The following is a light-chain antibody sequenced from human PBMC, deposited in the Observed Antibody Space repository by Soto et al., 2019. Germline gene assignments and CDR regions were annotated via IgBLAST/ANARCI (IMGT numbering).Light chain of an antibody. CDR1: QGISST. V-gene: IGKV1D-13*01. CDR3: QQFHNSPLT. CDR2: DAS. Sequence: AIQLTQSPSSLSAFVGDSVTITCWASQGISSTLAWFQQKPRKAPILLIYDASSLESGVPSRFSGSGSGTDFTLAISSLQPEDFATYFCQQFHNSPLTFGGGTKVEIK. J-gene: IGKJ4*01.